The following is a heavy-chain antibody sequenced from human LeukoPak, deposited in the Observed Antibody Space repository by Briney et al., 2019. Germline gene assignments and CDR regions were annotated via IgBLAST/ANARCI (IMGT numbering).Heavy chain of an antibody. CDR2: VSDGGTST. D-gene: IGHD1-1*01. J-gene: IGHJ4*02. CDR1: GFTFNNHA. V-gene: IGHV3-23*01. Sequence: GGSLRLSCAASGFTFNNHAMGWVRQAPGKRLEWVSDVSDGGTSTCYADSVKGRFAMSRDNSKNTLYLQMNSLRAEDTAVYYCAKGIGRTCSRGNVFDSWGQGILVTVSS. CDR3: AKGIGRTCSRGNVFDS.